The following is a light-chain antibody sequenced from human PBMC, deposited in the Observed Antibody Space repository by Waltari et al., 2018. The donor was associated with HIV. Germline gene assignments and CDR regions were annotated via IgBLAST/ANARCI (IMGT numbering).Light chain of an antibody. CDR3: SSYISSSTLVV. Sequence: QSALTQPASVSGSPGQSITISCTGTSSDVGGYNYVSWYQQHPGKAPKLMIYDVSNRPSGVSNRFSGSKSGSTASLTISGLQAEDEADYYCSSYISSSTLVVFGGGTKLTVL. CDR2: DVS. V-gene: IGLV2-14*03. CDR1: SSDVGGYNY. J-gene: IGLJ2*01.